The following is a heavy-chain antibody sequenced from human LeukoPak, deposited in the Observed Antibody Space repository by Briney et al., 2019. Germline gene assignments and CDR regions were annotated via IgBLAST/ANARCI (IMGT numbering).Heavy chain of an antibody. CDR1: GFTFSSDA. CDR2: VSGSDGYT. V-gene: IGHV3-23*01. J-gene: IGHJ4*02. Sequence: GGSLRLSCAASGFTFSSDAMGWVRQAPGRGLEWVSGVSGSDGYTYDADSVTGRFTVSRDNSKNTLYLQMNSLRVEDTAEYYCAQRGSGWYFDNWGQGTLVTVSS. CDR3: AQRGSGWYFDN. D-gene: IGHD6-19*01.